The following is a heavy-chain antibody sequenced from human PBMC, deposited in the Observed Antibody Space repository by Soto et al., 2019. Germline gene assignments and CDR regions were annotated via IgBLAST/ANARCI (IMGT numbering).Heavy chain of an antibody. Sequence: ASVKVSCKASGYTFTSYAMHWVRQAPGQRLEWMGWINAGNGNTKYSQKFQGRVTITRDTPASTAYMELSSLRSEDTAVYYCARSPSNVLRFLEWLPKPPFDPWGQGTLVTVS. V-gene: IGHV1-3*01. D-gene: IGHD3-3*01. CDR2: INAGNGNT. CDR3: ARSPSNVLRFLEWLPKPPFDP. CDR1: GYTFTSYA. J-gene: IGHJ5*02.